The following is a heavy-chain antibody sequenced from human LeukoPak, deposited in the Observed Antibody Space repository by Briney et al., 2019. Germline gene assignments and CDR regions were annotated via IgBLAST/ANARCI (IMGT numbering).Heavy chain of an antibody. V-gene: IGHV4-59*01. CDR2: IFYTGST. D-gene: IGHD4-23*01. CDR1: GGSISNYY. J-gene: IGHJ2*01. CDR3: ARARGGNHWYFDL. Sequence: KPSETLSLTCTVSGGSISNYYWSWIRQPPGKGLEWIRYIFYTGSTNSNPSLKSRVTISVGTSKNQFSLKLSSVTAADTAVYYCARARGGNHWYFDLWGRGTLVTVSS.